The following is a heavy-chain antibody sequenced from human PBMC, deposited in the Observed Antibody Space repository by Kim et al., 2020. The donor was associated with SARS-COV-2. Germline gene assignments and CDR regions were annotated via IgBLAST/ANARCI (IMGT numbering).Heavy chain of an antibody. V-gene: IGHV3-7*01. D-gene: IGHD3-22*01. CDR1: GFTFSSYW. CDR2: IKQDGSEK. J-gene: IGHJ4*02. Sequence: GGSLRLSCAASGFTFSSYWMSWVRQAPGRGREWVANIKQDGSEKYYVDSVKGRFTISRYNAKNSLYLQMNSLRAEDTAVYYCARDLGYYYDSSGYYRTDYWGQGTLVTVSS. CDR3: ARDLGYYYDSSGYYRTDY.